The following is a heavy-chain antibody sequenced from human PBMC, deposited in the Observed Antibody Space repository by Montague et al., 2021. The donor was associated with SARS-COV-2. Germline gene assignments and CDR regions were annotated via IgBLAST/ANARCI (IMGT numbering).Heavy chain of an antibody. J-gene: IGHJ4*02. V-gene: IGHV4-39*01. D-gene: IGHD3-3*01. CDR2: KYYSGST. CDR1: GASISSSNYY. CDR3: ATLPSQITIFGGVQLDCFDD. Sequence: SETLSLTCTVSGASISSSNYYWGWIRQPPGKGLDWIGIKYYSGSTYYNPTLKSRVTISVDTSKNQFSLKLSSVTAADTTVYYCATLPSQITIFGGVQLDCFDDWGQGTLVTVSS.